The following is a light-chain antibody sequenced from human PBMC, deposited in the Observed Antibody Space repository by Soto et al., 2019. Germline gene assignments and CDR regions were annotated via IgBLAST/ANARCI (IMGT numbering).Light chain of an antibody. CDR1: QRIGDT. CDR2: DTS. J-gene: IGKJ4*01. CDR3: QPYNNWPLT. V-gene: IGKV3-15*01. Sequence: VVLSQSPATLSVSEGVSVTLAGWSSQRIGDTLPWYQHKPGQTPRLLIYDTSTGATGVPTRFSGRRSGAEFTLTINSLQSEDFAVYYWQPYNNWPLTFGGGTKVDIK.